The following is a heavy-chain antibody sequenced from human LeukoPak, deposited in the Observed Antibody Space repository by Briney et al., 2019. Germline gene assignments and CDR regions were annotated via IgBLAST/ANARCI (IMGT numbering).Heavy chain of an antibody. Sequence: ASVKVSCKASGGTFNSYAISWVRQAPGQGLEWMGGIIPIFGTANYAQKFQGRVTITADKSTSTAYMELRSLRSDDTAVYYCARDLHRRYYYDSSGYYHFDIWGQGTMVTVSS. V-gene: IGHV1-69*06. CDR2: IIPIFGTA. CDR1: GGTFNSYA. J-gene: IGHJ3*02. CDR3: ARDLHRRYYYDSSGYYHFDI. D-gene: IGHD3-22*01.